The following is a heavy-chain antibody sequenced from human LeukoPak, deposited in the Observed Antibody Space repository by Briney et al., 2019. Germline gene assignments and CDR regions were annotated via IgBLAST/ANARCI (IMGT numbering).Heavy chain of an antibody. D-gene: IGHD3-22*01. Sequence: SETLSLTCTVSGGSISSGGYYWSWIRQHPGKGLEWIGYIYYSGSTYYNPSLKSRVTISVDTSKNQFSLKLSSVTAADTAVYYCARGSYYDSSGYSNYGMDVWGQGTTVTVSS. J-gene: IGHJ6*02. V-gene: IGHV4-31*03. CDR2: IYYSGST. CDR3: ARGSYYDSSGYSNYGMDV. CDR1: GGSISSGGYY.